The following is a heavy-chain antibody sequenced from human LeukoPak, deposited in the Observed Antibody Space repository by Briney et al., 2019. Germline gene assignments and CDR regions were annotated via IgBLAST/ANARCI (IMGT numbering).Heavy chain of an antibody. CDR2: ISYDGPNK. V-gene: IGHV3-30*18. Sequence: PGRSLRLSCAASGFTFSSYGMHWVRQAPGKGLEWVAVISYDGPNKYYVESVKGRLTISRDDSKRTLYLQMNSLRPEDTAVYYCAKEKLPSGYSFLTDYWGQGTLVTVSS. CDR3: AKEKLPSGYSFLTDY. CDR1: GFTFSSYG. J-gene: IGHJ4*02. D-gene: IGHD5-18*01.